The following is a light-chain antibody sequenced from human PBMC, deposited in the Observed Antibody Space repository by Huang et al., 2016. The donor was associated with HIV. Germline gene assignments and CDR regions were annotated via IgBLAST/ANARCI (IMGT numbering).Light chain of an antibody. CDR1: QSVSSSY. CDR2: GAS. J-gene: IGKJ1*01. CDR3: QQYGRSWT. V-gene: IGKV3-20*01. Sequence: EIVLTQSPGTLSLSPGERATLSCRASQSVSSSYLAWYQQKPGQAPRLLIYGASSRATGSPDRFSGSGSGTDFTLTISRLEPEDFAVYYCQQYGRSWTFGQGTKVEIK.